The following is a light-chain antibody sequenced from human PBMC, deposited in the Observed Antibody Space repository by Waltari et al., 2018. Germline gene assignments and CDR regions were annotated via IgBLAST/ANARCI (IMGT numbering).Light chain of an antibody. J-gene: IGKJ2*01. Sequence: EFVLTQSPVTLSLSPGERATLSCRASQSLSRSRLAWYQQKPGQAPRLLIYAASSRATGIPERFSGSGSGTDFSLTIIRVEPEDFAVYYCQQYGSSVMYTFGQGTKLEIQ. V-gene: IGKV3-20*01. CDR2: AAS. CDR3: QQYGSSVMYT. CDR1: QSLSRSR.